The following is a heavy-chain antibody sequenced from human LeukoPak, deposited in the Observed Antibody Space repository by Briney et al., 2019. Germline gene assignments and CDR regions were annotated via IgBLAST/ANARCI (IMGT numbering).Heavy chain of an antibody. J-gene: IGHJ3*02. CDR1: GFTFNNYA. CDR2: ISGSGSGT. CDR3: VRTSSGYSPI. D-gene: IGHD3-22*01. Sequence: PGGSLRLSCAASGFTFNNYAMSWVRQAPGEGLEWVSSISGSGSGTYYADSVKGRFTISRDNSKNTLYLQMSSLRAEDTAVFYCVRTSSGYSPIWGQGTMVTVSS. V-gene: IGHV3-23*01.